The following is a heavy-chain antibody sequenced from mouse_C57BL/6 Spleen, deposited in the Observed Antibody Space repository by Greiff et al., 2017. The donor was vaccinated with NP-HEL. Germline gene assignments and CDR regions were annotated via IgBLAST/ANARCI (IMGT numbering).Heavy chain of an antibody. CDR1: GFTFSSYT. D-gene: IGHD2-3*01. V-gene: IGHV5-9*01. Sequence: EVHLVESGGGLVKPGGSLKLSCAASGFTFSSYTMSWVRQTPEKRLEWVATISGGGGNTYYPDSVKGRFTISRDNAKNTLYLQMSSLRSEDTALYYCARQLGYYDGYYFDYWGQGTTLTVSS. J-gene: IGHJ2*01. CDR2: ISGGGGNT. CDR3: ARQLGYYDGYYFDY.